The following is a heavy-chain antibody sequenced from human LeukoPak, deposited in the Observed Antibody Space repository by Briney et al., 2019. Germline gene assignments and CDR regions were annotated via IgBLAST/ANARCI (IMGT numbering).Heavy chain of an antibody. V-gene: IGHV3-20*01. CDR1: GFTFDDYG. J-gene: IGHJ6*04. CDR3: AELGITMIGGV. D-gene: IGHD3-10*02. Sequence: GGSLRLSCAASGFTFDDYGMSWVRQAPGKGLEWVSRINWNGGSTGYADSVKGRFTISRDNAKNSLYLQMNSLRAEDTAVYDCAELGITMIGGVWGKGTTVTISS. CDR2: INWNGGST.